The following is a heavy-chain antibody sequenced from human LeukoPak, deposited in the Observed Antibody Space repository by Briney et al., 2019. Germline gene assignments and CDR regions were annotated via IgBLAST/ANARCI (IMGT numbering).Heavy chain of an antibody. J-gene: IGHJ3*01. Sequence: GGSLRLSCAASGFTFSSYWMHWVRQAPGKGLVWVSRINSDGSSTSYADSVKGRFTISRDNAKNTAYLQTNSLKAEDTAVYYCTRLTEGGQVVSAFDLWGQGTMVTVSS. CDR3: TRLTEGGQVVSAFDL. CDR1: GFTFSSYW. V-gene: IGHV3-74*01. D-gene: IGHD2-2*01. CDR2: INSDGSST.